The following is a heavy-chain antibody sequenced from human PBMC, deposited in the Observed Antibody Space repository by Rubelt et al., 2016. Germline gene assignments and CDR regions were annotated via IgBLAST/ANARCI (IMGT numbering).Heavy chain of an antibody. CDR1: GGSISSYY. D-gene: IGHD2-15*01. CDR3: AREKFGFCTGGSCYPPD. Sequence: QVQLQESGPGLVKPSETLSLTCTVSGGSISSYYWSWIRQPPGKGLEWIGYIYYSGSTNYNPSLKSRVTISVDTSKNQFSLQLSSVTAADTAVYYCAREKFGFCTGGSCYPPDWGQGTLVTVSS. J-gene: IGHJ4*02. V-gene: IGHV4-59*12. CDR2: IYYSGST.